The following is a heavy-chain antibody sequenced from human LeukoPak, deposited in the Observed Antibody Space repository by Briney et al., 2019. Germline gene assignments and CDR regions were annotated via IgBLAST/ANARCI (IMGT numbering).Heavy chain of an antibody. V-gene: IGHV1-8*01. CDR1: GYTFTSYD. J-gene: IGHJ2*01. CDR3: ARGRITMVRGVIKNRYFDL. CDR2: MNPNSGNT. Sequence: ASVKVSCKASGYTFTSYDINWVRQATGQGLEWMGWMNPNSGNTGYAQKFQGRVTMTRNTSISTAYMELSSLRSEDTAVYYYARGRITMVRGVIKNRYFDLWGRGTLVTASS. D-gene: IGHD3-10*01.